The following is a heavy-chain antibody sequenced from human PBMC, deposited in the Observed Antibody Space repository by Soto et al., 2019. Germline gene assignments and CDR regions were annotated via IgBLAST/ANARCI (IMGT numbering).Heavy chain of an antibody. CDR1: GYTFSNYG. CDR3: ARDLVPGYTGFSDY. V-gene: IGHV1-18*01. D-gene: IGHD5-12*01. J-gene: IGHJ4*02. CDR2: ISAYNGNT. Sequence: QVQLVQSGAEVKKPGASVKVSCKTSGYTFSNYGINWVRQAPGQGLEWMGWISAYNGNTNFAQKLQGRVSLTTDTSLTTAYMELRSLTSDATAVYYCARDLVPGYTGFSDYWGQGTLVTVSS.